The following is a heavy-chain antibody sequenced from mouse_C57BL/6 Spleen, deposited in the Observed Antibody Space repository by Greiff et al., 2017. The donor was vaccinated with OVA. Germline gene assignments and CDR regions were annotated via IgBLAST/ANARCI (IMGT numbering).Heavy chain of an antibody. Sequence: VQLQQSGAELVRPGASVTLSCKASGYTFTDYEMHWVKQTPVHGLEWIGAIDPETGGTAYNQKFKGKAILTADKSSSTAYMELRSLTSEDSAVYYCTMSIYYDYSAWFAYWGQGTLVTVSA. CDR2: IDPETGGT. CDR1: GYTFTDYE. CDR3: TMSIYYDYSAWFAY. J-gene: IGHJ3*01. V-gene: IGHV1-15*01. D-gene: IGHD2-4*01.